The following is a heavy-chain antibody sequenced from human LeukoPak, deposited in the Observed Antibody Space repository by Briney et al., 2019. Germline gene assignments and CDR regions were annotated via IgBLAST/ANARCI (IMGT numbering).Heavy chain of an antibody. CDR2: IYHSGST. CDR1: GYSISSGYY. Sequence: SETLSLTCTVSGYSISSGYYWGWIRQPPGKGLEWIGSIYHSGSTYYNPSLKSRVTISVDTSKNQFSLKLSSVTAADTAVYYCARGSSWYRNYFDYWGQGTLVTVSS. CDR3: ARGSSWYRNYFDY. D-gene: IGHD6-13*01. V-gene: IGHV4-38-2*02. J-gene: IGHJ4*02.